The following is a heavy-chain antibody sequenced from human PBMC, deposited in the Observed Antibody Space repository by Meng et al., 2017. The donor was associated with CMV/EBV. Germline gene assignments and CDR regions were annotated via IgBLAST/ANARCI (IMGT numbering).Heavy chain of an antibody. CDR2: IYWDDDK. CDR3: AHISIFGVVNY. J-gene: IGHJ4*02. V-gene: IGHV2-5*02. Sequence: QIPLKESGPTLVKSTXTLPLTCTFSGFSLSTGGVGVGWIRQPPGKALGWLALIYWDDDKRYSPSLKSRLTITKDTSKTQVVLTVTNMDPVDTATYFCAHISIFGVVNYWGQGTLVTVSS. CDR1: GFSLSTGGVG. D-gene: IGHD3-3*01.